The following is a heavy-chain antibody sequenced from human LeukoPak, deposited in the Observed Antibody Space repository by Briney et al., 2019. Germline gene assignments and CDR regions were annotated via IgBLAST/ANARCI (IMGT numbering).Heavy chain of an antibody. J-gene: IGHJ5*02. CDR1: GYSISSAYY. Sequence: SETLSLTCSVSGYSISSAYYWGWIRQPPGKGLEWIGTMYHSRSTNYNPSRKSRVTISIDTSKNQFSLILTSLTAADTAVYYCARADSSGWYFSGWFDPWGQGTLVTVSS. CDR3: ARADSSGWYFSGWFDP. CDR2: MYHSRST. V-gene: IGHV4-38-2*02. D-gene: IGHD6-19*01.